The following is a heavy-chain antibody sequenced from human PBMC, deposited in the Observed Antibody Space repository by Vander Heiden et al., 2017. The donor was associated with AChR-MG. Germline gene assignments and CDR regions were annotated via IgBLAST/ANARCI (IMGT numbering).Heavy chain of an antibody. CDR3: ARALSGVCAGISCSFEY. CDR2: ISSRSSTI. D-gene: IGHD6-13*01. CDR1: GSTSSSYN. V-gene: IGHV3-48*01. Sequence: EVQLVESGGGLVQPGGSLRPPCAASGSTSSSYNMNWVRQAPGKGLEWVSYISSRSSTIYYADSVKGRFTISRDNAKNSLYLQMNSLRAEDTAVYYCARALSGVCAGISCSFEYWGQGSLVTVSS. J-gene: IGHJ4*02.